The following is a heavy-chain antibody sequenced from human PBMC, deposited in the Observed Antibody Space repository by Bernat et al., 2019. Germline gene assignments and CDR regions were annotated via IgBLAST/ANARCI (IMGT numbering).Heavy chain of an antibody. CDR1: GASISSMSYY. CDR3: ARHYREDGSVS. CDR2: IFYSGST. V-gene: IGHV4-39*01. J-gene: IGHJ5*02. D-gene: IGHD1-26*01. Sequence: QVQLQESGPGLLKPSETLSLTCTVSGASISSMSYYWGWIRQPPGRGLEWIGPIFYSGSTFYNPSLKSRVTISVDTSKNQFSLKLNSVTAADTSVYYCARHYREDGSVSWGQGTLVTVSS.